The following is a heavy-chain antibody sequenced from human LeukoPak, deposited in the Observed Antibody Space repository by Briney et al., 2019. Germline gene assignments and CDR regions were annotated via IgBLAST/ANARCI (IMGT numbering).Heavy chain of an antibody. CDR2: INQDGSEK. D-gene: IGHD5-12*01. Sequence: GGSLRLSCAASGFTFSHHWMNWVRQAPGEGLKWVATINQDGSEKHYVDSVKGRFIISRDNAKDSLFLQMNSLRAEDTAVYYCARGWPGYTSPLDYWGQGILVAVSS. V-gene: IGHV3-7*01. CDR1: GFTFSHHW. J-gene: IGHJ4*02. CDR3: ARGWPGYTSPLDY.